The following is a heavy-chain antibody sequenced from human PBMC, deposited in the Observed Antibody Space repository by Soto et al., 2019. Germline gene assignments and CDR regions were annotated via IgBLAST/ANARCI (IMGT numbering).Heavy chain of an antibody. J-gene: IGHJ5*02. CDR2: MYRTGST. CDR1: GGSIGSGDYY. Sequence: PSETLSLTCTVSGGSIGSGDYYWSWIRQPPGQGLEWIGYMYRTGSTYYNPSLKSRLTISVDRSKNQFSLKLSSVTATDTAVYYCARDNDWAGDWFDPWGQEALVTVSS. V-gene: IGHV4-30-4*01. D-gene: IGHD3-9*01. CDR3: ARDNDWAGDWFDP.